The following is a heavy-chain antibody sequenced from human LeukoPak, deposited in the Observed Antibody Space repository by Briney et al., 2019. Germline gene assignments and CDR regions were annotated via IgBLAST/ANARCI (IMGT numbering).Heavy chain of an antibody. J-gene: IGHJ4*02. CDR2: IYSGGST. CDR3: ARDWGAYYHFFDY. Sequence: GGSLRLSCAASGFTVSSNYMSWVRQAPGKGLKWVSVIYSGGSTYYADSVKGRFTISRDNAKKSLYLQMNSLRAEDTAVYYCARDWGAYYHFFDYWGQGTLVTVSS. V-gene: IGHV3-66*01. D-gene: IGHD3-22*01. CDR1: GFTVSSNY.